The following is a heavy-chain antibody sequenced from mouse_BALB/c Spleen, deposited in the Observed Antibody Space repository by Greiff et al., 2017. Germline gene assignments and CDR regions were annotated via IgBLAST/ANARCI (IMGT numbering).Heavy chain of an antibody. Sequence: EVQLVESGPELEKPGASVKISCKASGYSFTGYNMNWVKQSNGKSLEWIGNIDPYYGGTSYNQKVKGKATLTVDKSSSTAYMQLKSLTSEDSAVYYCARRWGNYDYYAMDYWGQGTSVTISS. V-gene: IGHV1-39*01. D-gene: IGHD2-1*01. CDR1: GYSFTGYN. CDR2: IDPYYGGT. CDR3: ARRWGNYDYYAMDY. J-gene: IGHJ4*01.